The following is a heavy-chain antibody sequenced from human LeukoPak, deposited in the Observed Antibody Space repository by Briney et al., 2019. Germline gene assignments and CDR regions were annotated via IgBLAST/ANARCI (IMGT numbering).Heavy chain of an antibody. Sequence: PGGSLRLSCAASGFTVSSNYMSWVRQAPGKGLEWVSVIYSGGSTYYADSVKGRFTISRDNSKNTLYLQMNSLRAEDTAVYYCARSRWDYGDYAIDYWGQGALVTVSS. CDR3: ARSRWDYGDYAIDY. J-gene: IGHJ4*02. D-gene: IGHD4-17*01. CDR1: GFTVSSNY. CDR2: IYSGGST. V-gene: IGHV3-53*01.